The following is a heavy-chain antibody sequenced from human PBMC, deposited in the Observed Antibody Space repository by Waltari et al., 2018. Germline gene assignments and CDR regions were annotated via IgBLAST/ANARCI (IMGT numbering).Heavy chain of an antibody. D-gene: IGHD2-2*01. CDR1: GFTFSSYD. V-gene: IGHV3-13*01. Sequence: EVQLVESGGGLVQPGGSLRLSCAASGFTFSSYDMHWVRQVTGKRLEWVSGIATGGETNYPGSVKGRFTISRENAKNSLYLQMNSLRAEDTAVYYCAREGETSPGTWYFDLWGRGTLVTVSS. CDR2: IATGGET. J-gene: IGHJ2*01. CDR3: AREGETSPGTWYFDL.